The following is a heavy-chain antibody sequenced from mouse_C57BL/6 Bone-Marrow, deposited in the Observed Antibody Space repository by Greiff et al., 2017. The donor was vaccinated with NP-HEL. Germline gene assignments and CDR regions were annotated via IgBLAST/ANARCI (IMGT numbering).Heavy chain of an antibody. J-gene: IGHJ4*01. CDR1: GFTFSDYY. Sequence: EVKVEESGGGLVQPGGSLKLSCAASGFTFSDYYMYWVRQTPEKRLEWVAYISNGGGSTYYPDTVKGRFTISRDNAKNTLYLQMSRLKSEDTAMYYCARQRGYGNYYAMDYWGQGTSVTVSS. CDR3: ARQRGYGNYYAMDY. V-gene: IGHV5-12*01. CDR2: ISNGGGST. D-gene: IGHD2-10*02.